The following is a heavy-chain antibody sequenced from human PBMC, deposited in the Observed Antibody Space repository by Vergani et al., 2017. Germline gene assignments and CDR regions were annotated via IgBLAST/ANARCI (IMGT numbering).Heavy chain of an antibody. Sequence: QVQLQQWGAGLLKPSESLSLTCAVYGGSFSGYYWSWIRQPPGKGLEWIGEINHSGSTNYNPSLKSRVTISVDTSKNQFSLKLSSVTAADTAVYYCASGGRNWFDPWGQGTLVTVSS. CDR3: ASGGRNWFDP. CDR2: INHSGST. J-gene: IGHJ5*02. CDR1: GGSFSGYY. V-gene: IGHV4-34*01.